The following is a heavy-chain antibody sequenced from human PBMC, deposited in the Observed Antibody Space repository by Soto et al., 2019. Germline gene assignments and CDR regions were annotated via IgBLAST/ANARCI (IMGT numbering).Heavy chain of an antibody. CDR2: INPSGGST. D-gene: IGHD6-13*01. Sequence: ASVKVSCKASGYTFTDYYIHFVRQAPGQGLEWMGMINPSGGSTSYAQKYQGRVTMTSDTSTSTVFMELSGLRSEDTAIYYCARGSSAAAGLYYYYGVDVWAQGTTVTVSS. V-gene: IGHV1-46*01. CDR1: GYTFTDYY. CDR3: ARGSSAAAGLYYYYGVDV. J-gene: IGHJ6*02.